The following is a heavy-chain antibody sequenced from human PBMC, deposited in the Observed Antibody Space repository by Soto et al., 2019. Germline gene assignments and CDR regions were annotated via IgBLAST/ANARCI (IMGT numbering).Heavy chain of an antibody. V-gene: IGHV4-31*03. CDR2: IYYSGST. Sequence: QVQLQESGPGLVKPSQTLSLICTVSGGSISSDGYYWNWIRQLPGKGLEWIGYIYYSGSTFYNSSLKSRITMSVDTSKNQFSLMLSSVTAADTAVYYCAREPPRGGFGSRWFDPWGQGTLVTVSS. CDR3: AREPPRGGFGSRWFDP. CDR1: GGSISSDGYY. D-gene: IGHD3-10*01. J-gene: IGHJ5*02.